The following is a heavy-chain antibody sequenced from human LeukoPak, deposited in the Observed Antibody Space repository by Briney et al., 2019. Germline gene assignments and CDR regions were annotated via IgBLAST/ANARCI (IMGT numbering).Heavy chain of an antibody. J-gene: IGHJ4*02. V-gene: IGHV1-69*06. D-gene: IGHD1-1*01. Sequence: SVKVSCKASGGTFSSYAISWVRQAPGQGLEWTGGIIPIFGTANYAQKFQGRVTITADKSTSTAYMELSSLRSEDTAVYYCARGTTGTTPRYYFDYWGQGTLVTVSS. CDR1: GGTFSSYA. CDR2: IIPIFGTA. CDR3: ARGTTGTTPRYYFDY.